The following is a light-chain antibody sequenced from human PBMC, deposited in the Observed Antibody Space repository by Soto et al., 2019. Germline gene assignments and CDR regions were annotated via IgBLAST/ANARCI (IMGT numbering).Light chain of an antibody. V-gene: IGLV2-14*01. J-gene: IGLJ1*01. CDR2: DVS. CDR1: SSDVGGYNY. CDR3: SSYTSSSTPFYV. Sequence: QSVLTQPASVSGCPGQSITSSFTGTSSDVGGYNYVSWYQQHPGKAPKLMIYDVSNRPSGVSNRFSGSKSGNTASLTISGLQAEDEADYYCSSYTSSSTPFYVFGTGTKVTVL.